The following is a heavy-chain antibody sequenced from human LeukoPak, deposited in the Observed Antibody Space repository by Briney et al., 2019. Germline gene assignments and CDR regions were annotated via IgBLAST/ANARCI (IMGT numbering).Heavy chain of an antibody. Sequence: GGPRGLSCAAPGFTFSNHNMDWVRQAPGKGREWISYISGRGEAIFYADSVQGRFTISRDNAKNSIYLQMNGLTAEDTAVYYCARTYGSGSLDYGGQGTLVTVSS. CDR3: ARTYGSGSLDY. CDR2: ISGRGEAI. J-gene: IGHJ4*02. D-gene: IGHD2-15*01. CDR1: GFTFSNHN. V-gene: IGHV3-48*01.